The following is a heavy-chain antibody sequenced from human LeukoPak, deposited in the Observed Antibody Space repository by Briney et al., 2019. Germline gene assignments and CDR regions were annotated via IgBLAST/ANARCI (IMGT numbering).Heavy chain of an antibody. V-gene: IGHV3-7*01. Sequence: GGSLRLSCAASGFIFSRYWMTWVRQAPGKGLEWVANIKYDESEKYYVDSVEGRFTISRDNAKSSLYLQMNSLRAEDTALYYCARVGDSDSYYRAFDYWGQGALVSVS. CDR3: ARVGDSDSYYRAFDY. J-gene: IGHJ4*02. CDR1: GFIFSRYW. D-gene: IGHD3-10*01. CDR2: IKYDESEK.